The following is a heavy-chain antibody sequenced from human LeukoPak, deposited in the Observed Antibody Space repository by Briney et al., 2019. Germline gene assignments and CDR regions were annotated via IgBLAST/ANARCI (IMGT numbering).Heavy chain of an antibody. D-gene: IGHD2-2*01. CDR3: ARRVVPAATGSHWYFDL. Sequence: SETLSLTCTVSGGSISSYYWSWIRQPPGKGLEWIGYIYYSGSTNYNPSLKSRVTISVDTSKNQFSLKLSSVTAADTAVYYCARRVVPAATGSHWYFDLWGRGTLVTVSS. CDR1: GGSISSYY. CDR2: IYYSGST. J-gene: IGHJ2*01. V-gene: IGHV4-59*01.